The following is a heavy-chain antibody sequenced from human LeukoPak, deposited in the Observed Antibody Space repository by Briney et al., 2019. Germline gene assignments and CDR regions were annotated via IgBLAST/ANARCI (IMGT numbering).Heavy chain of an antibody. V-gene: IGHV1-2*02. CDR1: GYTFTGYY. Sequence: ASVTVSCKASGYTFTGYYMHWVRQAPGQGLEWMGWINPNSGDTKYAQNLQGRVTMTMDTSISTAYMELSRLRSDDTAVYYCARDVIGDHGAFDIWGQGTTVTVSS. CDR3: ARDVIGDHGAFDI. CDR2: INPNSGDT. D-gene: IGHD2-21*01. J-gene: IGHJ3*02.